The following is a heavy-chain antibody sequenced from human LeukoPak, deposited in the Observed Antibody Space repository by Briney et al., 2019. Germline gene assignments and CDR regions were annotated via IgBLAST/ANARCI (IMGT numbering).Heavy chain of an antibody. CDR1: GFTFRDFF. D-gene: IGHD2-15*01. J-gene: IGHJ6*03. Sequence: PGGSLRLSCAASGFTFRDFFINWIRQAPGKGPEWVSNIGTSGTNIRYADSVKGRLIISRDDAKNSVYLELNSLRVEDTAVYYCARDGHGLGFCSSDSCAYYMDVWGKGTTVTVS. V-gene: IGHV3-11*01. CDR3: ARDGHGLGFCSSDSCAYYMDV. CDR2: IGTSGTNI.